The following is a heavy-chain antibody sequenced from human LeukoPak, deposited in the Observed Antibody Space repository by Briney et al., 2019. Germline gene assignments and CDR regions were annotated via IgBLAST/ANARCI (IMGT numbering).Heavy chain of an antibody. D-gene: IGHD3-22*01. CDR1: GGSISSYY. J-gene: IGHJ3*02. Sequence: SETLSLTCTASGGSISSYYWSWIRQPPGKGLEWIGYIYYSGSTNYNPSLKSRVTISVDTSKNQFSLKLSSVTAADTAVYYCARVGHYYDSSGYERGWAFDIWGQGTMVTVS. CDR2: IYYSGST. V-gene: IGHV4-59*01. CDR3: ARVGHYYDSSGYERGWAFDI.